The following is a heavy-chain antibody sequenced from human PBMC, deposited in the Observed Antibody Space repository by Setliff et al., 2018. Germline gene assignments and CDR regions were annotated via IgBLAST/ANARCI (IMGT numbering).Heavy chain of an antibody. D-gene: IGHD3-3*01. Sequence: NWIRQPAGKGLEWIGLIKNKGYGETTEFAASVKGRFTISRDDSKSIAYLHMSSLKTEDTAVYYCTRDRGPYDFWGAYFVYWGQGSLVTVSS. J-gene: IGHJ4*02. CDR2: IKNKGYGETT. CDR3: TRDRGPYDFWGAYFVY. V-gene: IGHV3-49*02.